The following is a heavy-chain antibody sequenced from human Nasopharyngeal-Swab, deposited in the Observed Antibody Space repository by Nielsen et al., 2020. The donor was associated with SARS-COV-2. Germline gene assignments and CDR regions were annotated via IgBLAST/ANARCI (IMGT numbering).Heavy chain of an antibody. CDR3: ARDHSEVFVDTAYYYYYGMDV. CDR2: IYYSGST. Sequence: WIRQPPGKGLEWIGSIYYSGSTYYNPSLKSRVTISVDTSKNQFSLKLSSVTAADTAVYYCARDHSEVFVDTAYYYYYGMDVWGQGTTVTVSS. J-gene: IGHJ6*02. D-gene: IGHD5-18*01. V-gene: IGHV4-39*07.